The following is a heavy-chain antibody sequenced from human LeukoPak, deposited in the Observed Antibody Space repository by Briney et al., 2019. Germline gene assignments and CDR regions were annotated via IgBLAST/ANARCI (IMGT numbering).Heavy chain of an antibody. Sequence: SVKGRFTISRDNSKNTLYLQMNSLRAEDTAVYYCANFPPIVVVPAASEYWGQGTLVTVSS. CDR3: ANFPPIVVVPAASEY. V-gene: IGHV3-23*01. D-gene: IGHD2-2*01. J-gene: IGHJ4*02.